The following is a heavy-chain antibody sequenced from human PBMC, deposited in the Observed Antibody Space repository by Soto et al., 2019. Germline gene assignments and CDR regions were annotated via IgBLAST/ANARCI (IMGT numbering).Heavy chain of an antibody. CDR2: IWYDGAQK. CDR1: GFTFNTYS. Sequence: GGSLRLSCEASGFTFNTYSMHWVRQPPGKGLEWLAAIWYDGAQKYYADSVKGRFIISRDNSKKTLYLEMNSLRAEDTAVYYCARAGGTTVTGLWHFDSWGQGTLVTVSS. V-gene: IGHV3-33*01. J-gene: IGHJ4*02. D-gene: IGHD4-17*01. CDR3: ARAGGTTVTGLWHFDS.